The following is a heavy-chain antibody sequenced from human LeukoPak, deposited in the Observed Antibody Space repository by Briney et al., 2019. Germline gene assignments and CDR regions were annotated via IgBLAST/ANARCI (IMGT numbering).Heavy chain of an antibody. Sequence: KPGGSLRLSCAASGFTFSSYSMNWVRQAPGKGLEWVSSISSSSSYIYYADSVKGRFTISRDNSKNTLYLQMNSLRAEDTAVYYCATGGRTTWHGMDVWGQGTTVTVSS. CDR3: ATGGRTTWHGMDV. D-gene: IGHD4-17*01. V-gene: IGHV3-21*01. J-gene: IGHJ6*02. CDR1: GFTFSSYS. CDR2: ISSSSSYI.